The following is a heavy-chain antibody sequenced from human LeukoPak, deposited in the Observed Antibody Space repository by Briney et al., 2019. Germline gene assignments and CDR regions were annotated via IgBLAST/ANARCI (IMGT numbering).Heavy chain of an antibody. D-gene: IGHD2-8*01. V-gene: IGHV1-2*06. J-gene: IGHJ4*02. CDR2: IKANSGDT. Sequence: ASVKVSCNASGYTFTDYYMHWVRQAPGQGLEWMGRIKANSGDTNYAQKFQGRVTMTRDTSINTAYMELSRLKSDDKAVYYCARRVQTTGVFDYWGQGTLVTVTS. CDR3: ARRVQTTGVFDY. CDR1: GYTFTDYY.